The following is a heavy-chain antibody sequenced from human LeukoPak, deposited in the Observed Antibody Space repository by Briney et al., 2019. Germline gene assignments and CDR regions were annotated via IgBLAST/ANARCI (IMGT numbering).Heavy chain of an antibody. D-gene: IGHD6-19*01. Sequence: SVKVSCKASGYTFTCYGISWVRQAPGQGLEWMGRIIPILGIANYAQKFQGRVTITADKSTSTAYMELRSLRSDDTAVYYCARVYPGYSSGWYVEALHWYFDLWGRGTLVTVSS. V-gene: IGHV1-69*04. CDR2: IIPILGIA. CDR3: ARVYPGYSSGWYVEALHWYFDL. J-gene: IGHJ2*01. CDR1: GYTFTCYG.